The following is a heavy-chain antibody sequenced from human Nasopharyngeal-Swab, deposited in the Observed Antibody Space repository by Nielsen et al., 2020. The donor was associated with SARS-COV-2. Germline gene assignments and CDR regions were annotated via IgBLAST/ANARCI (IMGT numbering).Heavy chain of an antibody. CDR1: GCSIRRGVYY. Sequence: SETLSLTCSVSGCSIRRGVYYWSWIRQHPGKGLEWIGYISYSGNTYFNPSLKSRVTISLDTSKNQFSLKLSSVTAADTAVYYCARAATVNHFDYWGQGNLVTVSS. CDR3: ARAATVNHFDY. CDR2: ISYSGNT. V-gene: IGHV4-31*03. J-gene: IGHJ4*02. D-gene: IGHD4-17*01.